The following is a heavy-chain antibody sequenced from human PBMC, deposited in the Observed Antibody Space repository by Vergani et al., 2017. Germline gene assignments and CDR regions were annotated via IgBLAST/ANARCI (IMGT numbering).Heavy chain of an antibody. CDR2: IIPIFGTA. D-gene: IGHD2-2*02. V-gene: IGHV1-69*01. CDR3: ARLGERYCSSTSCYIWFDP. J-gene: IGHJ5*02. Sequence: QVQLVQSGAEVKKPGSSVKVSCKASGGTFSSYAISWVRQAPGQGLEWMGGIIPIFGTANYAQKFQGRVTITADESMSTAYMELSSLRSEDTAVYYCARLGERYCSSTSCYIWFDPWGQGTLVTVSS. CDR1: GGTFSSYA.